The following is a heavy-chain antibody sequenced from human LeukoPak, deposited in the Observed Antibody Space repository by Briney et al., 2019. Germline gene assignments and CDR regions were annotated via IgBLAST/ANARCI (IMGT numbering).Heavy chain of an antibody. CDR3: ARGGRGSAAVVAPRSFDI. J-gene: IGHJ3*02. CDR1: GFTFSSYA. V-gene: IGHV3-23*01. D-gene: IGHD3-22*01. CDR2: ISGSGGST. Sequence: GGSLRLSCAASGFTFSSYAMSWVRQAPGKGLEWVPAISGSGGSTYYADSVKGRFIISRDISKNTLYLQMNSLRAEDSALYYCARGGRGSAAVVAPRSFDIWGQGTMVTVSS.